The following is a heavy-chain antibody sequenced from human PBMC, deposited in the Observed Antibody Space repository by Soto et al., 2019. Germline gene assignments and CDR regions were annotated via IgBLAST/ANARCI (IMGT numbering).Heavy chain of an antibody. D-gene: IGHD6-13*01. V-gene: IGHV3-23*01. CDR3: AKIPLAAAGYSAEYFQH. Sequence: GGSLRLSCAASGFTFSSYAMSWVRQAPGKGLEWVSAISGSGGSTYYAYSVKGRFTISRDNSKNTLYLQMNSLRAEDTAVYYWAKIPLAAAGYSAEYFQHWGQGTLVTVSS. J-gene: IGHJ1*01. CDR2: ISGSGGST. CDR1: GFTFSSYA.